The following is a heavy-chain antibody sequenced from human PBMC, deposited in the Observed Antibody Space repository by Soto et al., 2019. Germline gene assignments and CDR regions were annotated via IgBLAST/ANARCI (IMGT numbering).Heavy chain of an antibody. CDR1: GGSISSSNW. CDR3: ARYYTANRPFDS. CDR2: IYHSGST. V-gene: IGHV4-4*02. Sequence: QVQLQESGPGLVKPSGTLSLTCAVSGGSISSSNWWSWVRQPPGKGLEWIGEIYHSGSTSYNPSLKSRVSISVDKSKNQFSLNPSPVPAADTAVYYCARYYTANRPFDSWGQGTLVTVSS. D-gene: IGHD2-21*02. J-gene: IGHJ4*02.